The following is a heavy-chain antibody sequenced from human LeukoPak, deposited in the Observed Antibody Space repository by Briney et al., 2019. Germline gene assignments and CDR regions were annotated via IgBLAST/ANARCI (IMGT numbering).Heavy chain of an antibody. CDR2: INHSGST. D-gene: IGHD3-3*01. CDR3: ARVDRRRYDFWSGYPGWFDP. V-gene: IGHV4-34*01. Sequence: SETLSLTCAVYGGSFSGYYWSWIRQPPGKGLEWIGEINHSGSTNYNPSLKSRVTISVDTSKNQFSLKLSSVTAADTAVYYCARVDRRRYDFWSGYPGWFDPWGQGTLVTVSS. J-gene: IGHJ5*02. CDR1: GGSFSGYY.